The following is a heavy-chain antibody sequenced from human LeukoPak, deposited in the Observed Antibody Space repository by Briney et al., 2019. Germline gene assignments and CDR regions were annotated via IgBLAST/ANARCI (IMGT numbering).Heavy chain of an antibody. D-gene: IGHD1-26*01. CDR2: IRYDETNK. CDR3: AKGVYGGSSGGFYFDY. Sequence: QSGGSLRLSCAASGLTFSSSGMHWVRQAPGKGLEWVAFIRYDETNKHYADSVKGRFTISRDNSKNTLYLQMNSLRSEDTAVYYCAKGVYGGSSGGFYFDYWGQGALVTVSS. J-gene: IGHJ4*02. V-gene: IGHV3-30*02. CDR1: GLTFSSSG.